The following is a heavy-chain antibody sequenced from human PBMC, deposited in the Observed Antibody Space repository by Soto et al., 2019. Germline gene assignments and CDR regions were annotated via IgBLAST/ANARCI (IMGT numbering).Heavy chain of an antibody. J-gene: IGHJ5*02. D-gene: IGHD3-10*01. CDR2: IYYSGST. Sequence: TLSLTCTVSGGSIGSGGYYWSWIRKHPGKGLEWIGYIYYSGSTYYNPSLKSRVTISVDTSKNQFSLKLSSVTAADTAVYYCARYYGSGSYRASNWFDPWGQGTLVTVSS. CDR3: ARYYGSGSYRASNWFDP. CDR1: GGSIGSGGYY. V-gene: IGHV4-31*03.